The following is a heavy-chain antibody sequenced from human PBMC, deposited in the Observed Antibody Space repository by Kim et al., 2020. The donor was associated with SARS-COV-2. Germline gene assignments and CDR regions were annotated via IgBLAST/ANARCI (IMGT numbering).Heavy chain of an antibody. D-gene: IGHD4-17*01. Sequence: SETLSLTCTVSGGSISSGDYYWSWIRQPPGKGLEWIGYIYYSGSTYYNPSLKSRVTISLDTSKNQFSLKLSSVTAADTAVYYCARDTYDYGDYVGKYYYYGMDVWGQGTTVTVSS. CDR2: IYYSGST. J-gene: IGHJ6*02. V-gene: IGHV4-30-4*01. CDR1: GGSISSGDYY. CDR3: ARDTYDYGDYVGKYYYYGMDV.